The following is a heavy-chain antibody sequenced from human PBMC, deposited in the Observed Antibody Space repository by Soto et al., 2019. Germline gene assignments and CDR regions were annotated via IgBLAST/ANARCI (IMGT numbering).Heavy chain of an antibody. D-gene: IGHD2-15*01. CDR2: ISAYNGNT. CDR3: ARVSHCSGGSCYSVWFDP. CDR1: GYTFTSYG. V-gene: IGHV1-18*01. Sequence: ASVKVSCKASGYTFTSYGISWVRQAPGQGLEWMGWISAYNGNTNYAQKLQGRVTMTTDTSTSTAYMELRSLRSDDTAVYYCARVSHCSGGSCYSVWFDPWGQGTLVTVSS. J-gene: IGHJ5*02.